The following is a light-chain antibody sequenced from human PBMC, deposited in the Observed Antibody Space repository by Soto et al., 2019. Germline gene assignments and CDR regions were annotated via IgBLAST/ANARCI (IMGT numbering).Light chain of an antibody. CDR1: QTVRNNY. V-gene: IGKV3-20*01. CDR3: QQFSSYPLT. CDR2: DAS. Sequence: EFVLTQSPGTLSLSPGARATLSCRASQTVRNNYLAWYQQKPGQAPRLLIYDASSRATGIPDRFSGGGSGTDFTLTISRLEPEYFAVYYCQQFSSYPLTFGGGTQVEI. J-gene: IGKJ4*01.